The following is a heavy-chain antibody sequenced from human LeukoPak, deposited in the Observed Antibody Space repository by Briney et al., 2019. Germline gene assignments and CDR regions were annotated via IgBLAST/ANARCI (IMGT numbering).Heavy chain of an antibody. J-gene: IGHJ3*02. D-gene: IGHD3-22*01. Sequence: PGGSLRLSCAASGFTFSSNYMSWVRQAPGKGLEWVSVIYSGGSTYYADSVKGRFTISRDNSKNTPYLQMNSMRAEETAAYYCARDQSPLPYYFDSSGYYGTLVDASDIWGQGTMVTASS. CDR2: IYSGGST. CDR3: ARDQSPLPYYFDSSGYYGTLVDASDI. V-gene: IGHV3-66*02. CDR1: GFTFSSNY.